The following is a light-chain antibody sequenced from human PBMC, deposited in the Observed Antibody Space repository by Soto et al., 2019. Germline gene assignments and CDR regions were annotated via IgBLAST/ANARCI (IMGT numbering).Light chain of an antibody. CDR3: QQDDSSLT. CDR1: QSVSSSF. Sequence: DIVLTQSPASLSLPPGERATLSCRASQSVSSSFLAWYQQKPGQAPRLLIYGASRRATGIADRFTGSGSGTDFTLPISRLESEDFAVYYCQQDDSSLTFGLGTKVEIK. CDR2: GAS. V-gene: IGKV3-20*01. J-gene: IGKJ1*01.